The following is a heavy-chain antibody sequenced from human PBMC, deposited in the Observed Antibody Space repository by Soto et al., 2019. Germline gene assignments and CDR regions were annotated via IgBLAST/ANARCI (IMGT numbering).Heavy chain of an antibody. Sequence: GGSLRLSCAASGFTFSSYGMHWVRQAPGKGLEWVAVISYDGSNKYYADSVKGRFTISRDNSKNTLYLQMNSLRAEDTAVYYCAKGITIFGVAPYYYYYYMDVWGKGTTVTVSS. V-gene: IGHV3-30*18. J-gene: IGHJ6*03. CDR2: ISYDGSNK. CDR3: AKGITIFGVAPYYYYYYMDV. CDR1: GFTFSSYG. D-gene: IGHD3-3*01.